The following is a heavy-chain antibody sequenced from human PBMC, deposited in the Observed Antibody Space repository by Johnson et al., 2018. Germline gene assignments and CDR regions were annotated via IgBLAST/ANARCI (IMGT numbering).Heavy chain of an antibody. Sequence: VQLVESGGGVVQPGGSMRLSCAASGFNVSSNYMSWVRQAPGKGLEWVSVIYSGGSTYYADPVKGRFSISRDNSKNTLYLQMNSLRDEDTAVYYWATKIGYSSGWGLFQHWGQGTLVTVSS. J-gene: IGHJ1*01. CDR3: ATKIGYSSGWGLFQH. CDR2: IYSGGST. V-gene: IGHV3-66*02. D-gene: IGHD6-19*01. CDR1: GFNVSSNY.